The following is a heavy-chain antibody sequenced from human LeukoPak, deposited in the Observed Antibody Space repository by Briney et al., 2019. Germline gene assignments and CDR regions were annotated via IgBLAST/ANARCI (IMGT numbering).Heavy chain of an antibody. V-gene: IGHV3-7*03. CDR2: IKGDGSEK. CDR1: GFTFSYYW. Sequence: GGSLRLSCATSGFTFSYYWMTWVRQAPGKGLEWLANIKGDGSEKNYVASMKGRFTISRDNAENTLYLQMNSLRADDTAVYYCARGPPNWGYDYWGPGTLVTVSS. CDR3: ARGPPNWGYDY. J-gene: IGHJ4*02. D-gene: IGHD7-27*01.